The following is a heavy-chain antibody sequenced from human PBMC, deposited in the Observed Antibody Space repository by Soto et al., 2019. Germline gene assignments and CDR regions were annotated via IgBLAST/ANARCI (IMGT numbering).Heavy chain of an antibody. D-gene: IGHD5-18*01. J-gene: IGHJ4*02. CDR1: GFTFSSFA. Sequence: HGGSLRLCCAASGFTFSSFALSWVRQAPGKGLEWVSAISGRGDGTDYADSVKGRFTISRDNSKNTLYLQMNSLRAEDTAVYYCAGPGYSSQDYWGQGALVTVSS. V-gene: IGHV3-23*01. CDR3: AGPGYSSQDY. CDR2: ISGRGDGT.